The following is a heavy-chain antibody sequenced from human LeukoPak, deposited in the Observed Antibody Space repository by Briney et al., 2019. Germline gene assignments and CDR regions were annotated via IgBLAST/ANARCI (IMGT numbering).Heavy chain of an antibody. V-gene: IGHV7-4-1*02. J-gene: IGHJ4*02. CDR2: INTNTGNP. D-gene: IGHD2-21*02. Sequence: VASVKVSCKASGYTFTSYAMNWVRQAPGQGLEWMGWINTNTGNPTYAQGFTGRFVFSLDTSVSTAYLQISSLKAEDTAVYYCARDSRVTAIEYYFDYWGQGTLVTVSS. CDR1: GYTFTSYA. CDR3: ARDSRVTAIEYYFDY.